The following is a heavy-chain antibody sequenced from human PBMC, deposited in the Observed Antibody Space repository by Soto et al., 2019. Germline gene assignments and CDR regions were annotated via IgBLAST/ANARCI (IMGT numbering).Heavy chain of an antibody. CDR2: IKQDGSEK. V-gene: IGHV3-7*01. D-gene: IGHD2-15*01. J-gene: IGHJ4*02. CDR3: GVVVAATVVY. Sequence: EVQLVESGGGLVQPGGSLRLSCAASGFTFSSYWMSWVHQAPVKGLEWVANIKQDGSEKYSVDSGKGRFTISRDNAKNSLYLQMNSLRAENTALYYCGVVVAATVVYSGQGAHVTGSS. CDR1: GFTFSSYW.